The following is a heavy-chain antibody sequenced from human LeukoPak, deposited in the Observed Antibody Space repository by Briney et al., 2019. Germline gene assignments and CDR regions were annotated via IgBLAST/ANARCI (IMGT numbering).Heavy chain of an antibody. CDR2: INHTGST. J-gene: IGHJ3*02. CDR1: GGSFSGYY. V-gene: IGHV4-34*01. CDR3: ARGYNTPGGIFDI. Sequence: SETLSLTCDVYGGSFSGYYWSWIRQPPGKGLEWIGEINHTGSTDYNPSLKSRVTISIDTSKNQFSMKLTSVTAADTAVYYCARGYNTPGGIFDIWGQGTMVTISS. D-gene: IGHD1-1*01.